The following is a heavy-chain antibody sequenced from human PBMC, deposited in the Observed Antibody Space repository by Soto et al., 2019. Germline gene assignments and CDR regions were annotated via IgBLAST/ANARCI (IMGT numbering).Heavy chain of an antibody. CDR3: PREDGLVGGTSAFDY. CDR2: INGRSNYK. D-gene: IGHD1-26*01. J-gene: IGHJ4*02. Sequence: AGGCLRLSCASSGFTFSTYTMNWVRQAPVKGLEWVSSINGRSNYKYYTDSVKGRFTISRDNAKNSRYLQMHWLRAEDTALYYCPREDGLVGGTSAFDYLRLVTPATV. CDR1: GFTFSTYT. V-gene: IGHV3-21*01.